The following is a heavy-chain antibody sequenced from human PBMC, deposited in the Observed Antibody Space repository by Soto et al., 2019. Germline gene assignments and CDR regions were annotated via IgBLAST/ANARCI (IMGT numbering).Heavy chain of an antibody. CDR2: IKGDLITT. J-gene: IGHJ6*03. V-gene: IGHV3-74*01. Sequence: EVQVVESGGGLVQPGGSLRLCCAASGFTFSDYWMPWVRQAPGKGLVWVSRIKGDLITTNYADSVKGRFTISRDNARNTVSLQIDSLRAEDTAVYYCARGARGLYFMDVWGKGTTVTVSS. D-gene: IGHD5-12*01. CDR3: ARGARGLYFMDV. CDR1: GFTFSDYW.